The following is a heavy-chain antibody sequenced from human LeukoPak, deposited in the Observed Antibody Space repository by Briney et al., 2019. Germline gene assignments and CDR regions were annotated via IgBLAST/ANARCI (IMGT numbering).Heavy chain of an antibody. J-gene: IGHJ4*02. CDR2: IYYSGST. CDR3: ARNVVLGAYYFDY. Sequence: SESLSLTCTVSGYSISGFYWNWIRQPPGKGLEWIAYIYYSGSTNYNPSLKSRVTISVDTSKNQFSLKLSSVTAADTAVYYCARNVVLGAYYFDYWGQGTLVTVSS. D-gene: IGHD2-15*01. V-gene: IGHV4-59*01. CDR1: GYSISGFY.